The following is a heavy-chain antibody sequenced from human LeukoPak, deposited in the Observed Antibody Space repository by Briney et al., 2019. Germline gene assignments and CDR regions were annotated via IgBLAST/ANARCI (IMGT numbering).Heavy chain of an antibody. Sequence: GGSLRLSCEASGFTVGSNYMSWVRQAPGKGLEWVSVIDSGGSTYYADSVKGRITISRDNSKNTLYLEMNSLRAEDTAVYYCARLFLTGYYVDHWGQGTLVTVSS. V-gene: IGHV3-66*01. D-gene: IGHD3-9*01. CDR2: IDSGGST. CDR3: ARLFLTGYYVDH. CDR1: GFTVGSNY. J-gene: IGHJ4*02.